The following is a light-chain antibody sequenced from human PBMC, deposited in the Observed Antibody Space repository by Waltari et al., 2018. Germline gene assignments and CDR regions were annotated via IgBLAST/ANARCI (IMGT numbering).Light chain of an antibody. Sequence: SYELTQPPSVSVSPGQTASITCSGDKLGDKYACWYQQKPGQSPVLVIYQDSKRPSGIPGRFSGSNSGNTATLTISGTQAMDEADYYCQAWDSSTFWVFGGGTKLTVL. V-gene: IGLV3-1*01. CDR1: KLGDKY. CDR3: QAWDSSTFWV. CDR2: QDS. J-gene: IGLJ3*02.